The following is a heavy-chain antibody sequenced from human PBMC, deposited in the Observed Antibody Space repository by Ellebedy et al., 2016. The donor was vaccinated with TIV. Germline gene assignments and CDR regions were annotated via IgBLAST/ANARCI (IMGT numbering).Heavy chain of an antibody. CDR1: GFTFSNAW. D-gene: IGHD2-2*02. CDR2: INHSGST. CDR3: ARVRCSTSCYTDY. Sequence: SXAASGFTFSNAWMSWVRQAPGKGLEWIGEINHSGSTNYNPSLKSRVTISVDTSKNQFSLKLSSVTAADTAVYYCARVRCSTSCYTDYWGQGTLVTVSS. J-gene: IGHJ4*02. V-gene: IGHV4-34*01.